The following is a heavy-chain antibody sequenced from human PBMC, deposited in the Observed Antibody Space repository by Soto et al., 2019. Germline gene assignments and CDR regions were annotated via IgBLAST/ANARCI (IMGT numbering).Heavy chain of an antibody. V-gene: IGHV4-39*01. J-gene: IGHJ4*02. CDR3: ARHGWRWEVRFDY. CDR2: IYYSGST. CDR1: GGSISSSSYY. Sequence: PSETLSLTCTVSGGSISSSSYYWGWIRQPPGKGLEWIGSIYYSGSTYYNPSLKSRVTISVDTSKNQFSLKLSSVTAADTAVYYCARHGWRWEVRFDYWGQGTLVTVSS. D-gene: IGHD1-26*01.